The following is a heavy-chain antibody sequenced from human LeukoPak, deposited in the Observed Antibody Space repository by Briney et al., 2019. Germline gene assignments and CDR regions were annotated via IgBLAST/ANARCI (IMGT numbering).Heavy chain of an antibody. CDR2: IYHSRST. D-gene: IGHD6-6*01. Sequence: SETLSLTCTVSGYSISSGYYWGWIRQPPGKGLEWIGSIYHSRSTYYNPSLKSRVTISVDTSKNQFSLKLSSVTAADTAVYYCARPRSSSYMDVWGKGTTVTVSS. J-gene: IGHJ6*03. CDR3: ARPRSSSYMDV. CDR1: GYSISSGYY. V-gene: IGHV4-38-2*02.